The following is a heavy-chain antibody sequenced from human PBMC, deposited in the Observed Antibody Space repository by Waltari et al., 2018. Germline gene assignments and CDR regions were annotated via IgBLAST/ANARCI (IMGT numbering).Heavy chain of an antibody. V-gene: IGHV3-9*03. CDR1: GFTFDDYA. Sequence: EVQLVESGGGLVQPGRSLRLSCAASGFTFDDYAMHWVRQAPGKGVGRFSGVSGNSGSIGYADSVKCRFTIARDNAKNALYLQMNSLRAEDMALYYCAKDMGSCGSGDAFDSWGQGTMVTVCS. J-gene: IGHJ3*02. CDR2: VSGNSGSI. CDR3: AKDMGSCGSGDAFDS. D-gene: IGHD2-15*01.